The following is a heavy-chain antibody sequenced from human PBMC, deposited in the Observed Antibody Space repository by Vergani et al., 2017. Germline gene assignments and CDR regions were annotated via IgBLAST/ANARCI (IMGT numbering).Heavy chain of an antibody. V-gene: IGHV4-30-4*01. CDR1: GGSISSGDYY. J-gene: IGHJ4*02. CDR2: IYYSGST. CDR3: ASSRFYYYGSGSYPVDY. Sequence: QVQLQESGPGLVKPSQTLSLTCTVSGGSISSGDYYWSWIRQPPGKGLEWIGYIYYSGSTYYNPFLKSRVTISVDTSKNQFPLKLSSVTAADTAVYYCASSRFYYYGSGSYPVDYWGQGTLVTVSS. D-gene: IGHD3-10*01.